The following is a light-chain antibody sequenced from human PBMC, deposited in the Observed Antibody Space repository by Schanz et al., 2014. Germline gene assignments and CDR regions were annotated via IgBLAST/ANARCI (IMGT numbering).Light chain of an antibody. J-gene: IGLJ3*02. CDR2: EVS. V-gene: IGLV2-11*01. Sequence: QSALTQPASVSGSPGQSITLSCTGTSSDVGGYNYVSWYQHHPGKAPKLMIYEVSKRPSGVPDRFSGSKSGNTASLTISGLQAEDEADYYCCSYAGTYTWVFGGGTKLTVL. CDR3: CSYAGTYTWV. CDR1: SSDVGGYNY.